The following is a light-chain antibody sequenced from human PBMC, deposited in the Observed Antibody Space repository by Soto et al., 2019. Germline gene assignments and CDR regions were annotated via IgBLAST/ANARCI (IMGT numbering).Light chain of an antibody. CDR2: VNSDGSH. CDR3: QTWGTGIRV. J-gene: IGLJ3*02. V-gene: IGLV4-69*01. Sequence: QAVVTQSPSASASLGASVKLTCTLSRGHSTYTIAWHQQQPEKGPRFLMKVNSDGSHRKADGIPDRFSGSGSGAERYLSISSLQSEDEADYYCQTWGTGIRVFGGGTKLTVL. CDR1: RGHSTYT.